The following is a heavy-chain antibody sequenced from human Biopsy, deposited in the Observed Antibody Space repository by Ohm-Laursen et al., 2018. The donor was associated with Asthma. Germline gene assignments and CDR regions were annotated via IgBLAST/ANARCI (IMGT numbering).Heavy chain of an antibody. CDR1: GFVFSQSG. D-gene: IGHD4-23*01. J-gene: IGHJ3*02. CDR2: ISSDGHNK. V-gene: IGHV3-30*03. Sequence: SLRLSCTASGFVFSQSGMHWVRQAPGKGLEWVALISSDGHNKYYKDSVKGRFTISRDNSKLRLYLEINSLRVEDLPVYYCARESGQDSGGTGAFDRWGQGIMVAVSS. CDR3: ARESGQDSGGTGAFDR.